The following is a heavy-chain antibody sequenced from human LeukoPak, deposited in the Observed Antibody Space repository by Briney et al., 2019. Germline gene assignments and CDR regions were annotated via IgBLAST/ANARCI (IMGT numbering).Heavy chain of an antibody. CDR1: GFSFSGSW. Sequence: GGSLRLSCSASGFSFSGSWMTWVRQAPGKGLEWVANVKPDGSDTYYVDSMKDRFTISRDNAKNSLYLQINGLRAEDTAVYYCARHLDWSFDYWGQGTLVTVSS. D-gene: IGHD3/OR15-3a*01. CDR2: VKPDGSDT. J-gene: IGHJ4*02. CDR3: ARHLDWSFDY. V-gene: IGHV3-7*01.